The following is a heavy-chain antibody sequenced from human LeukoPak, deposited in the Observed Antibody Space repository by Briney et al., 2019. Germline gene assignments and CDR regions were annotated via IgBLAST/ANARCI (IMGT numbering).Heavy chain of an antibody. D-gene: IGHD4-23*01. CDR2: INPNSGGT. CDR3: AREVRRRRFDP. CDR1: GGPFSSYA. J-gene: IGHJ5*02. V-gene: IGHV1-2*02. Sequence: ASVKVSCKASGGPFSSYAISWVRQAPGQGLEWMGWINPNSGGTNYAQKFQGRVTMTRDTSISTAYMELSRLRSDDTAVYYCAREVRRRRFDPWGQGTLVTVSS.